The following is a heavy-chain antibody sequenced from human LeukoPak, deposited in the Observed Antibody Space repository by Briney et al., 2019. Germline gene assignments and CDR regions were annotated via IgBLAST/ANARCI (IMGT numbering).Heavy chain of an antibody. CDR1: GYSISSRYY. D-gene: IGHD1-26*01. Sequence: PSETLSLTCAVSGYSISSRYYWGWIRQPPGKGLEWIGSIYHSGSTYYNPSLKSRVSISADTSKNQFSLKLSSVTAADTAVYYCARHGGSYYSYFQHWGQGTLVTVSS. CDR2: IYHSGST. CDR3: ARHGGSYYSYFQH. V-gene: IGHV4-38-2*01. J-gene: IGHJ1*01.